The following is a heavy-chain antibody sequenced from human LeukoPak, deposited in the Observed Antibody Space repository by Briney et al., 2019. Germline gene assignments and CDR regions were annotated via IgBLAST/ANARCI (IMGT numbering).Heavy chain of an antibody. D-gene: IGHD3-9*01. J-gene: IGHJ4*02. CDR1: GGSISSSNW. Sequence: PSETLSLTCTVSGGSISSSNWGSGGRQPPGKGLEWIGEIYDGGRTNYNPSLKSRVTISVDKSTTQFSLKLSSVTAADTAVYYCARLYILTGDYSSDNWGQGTLVTVSS. V-gene: IGHV4-4*02. CDR3: ARLYILTGDYSSDN. CDR2: IYDGGRT.